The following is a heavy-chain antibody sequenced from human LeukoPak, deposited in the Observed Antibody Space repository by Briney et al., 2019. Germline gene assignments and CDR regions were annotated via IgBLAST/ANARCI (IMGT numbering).Heavy chain of an antibody. CDR3: ARGGYCSGGSCRLDY. V-gene: IGHV3-20*04. Sequence: PGGSLRLSCAASGFTFDDYGMSWVRQAPGKGLEWVSGINWNGGSTGYADSVKGRFTISRDNAKNSLYLQMNSLRAEDTAVYYCARGGYCSGGSCRLDYWGQGTLVTVSS. CDR2: INWNGGST. CDR1: GFTFDDYG. J-gene: IGHJ4*02. D-gene: IGHD2-15*01.